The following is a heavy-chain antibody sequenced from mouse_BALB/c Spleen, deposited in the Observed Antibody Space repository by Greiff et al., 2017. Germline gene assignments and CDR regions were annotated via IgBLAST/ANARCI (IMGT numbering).Heavy chain of an antibody. CDR2: IDPETGGT. V-gene: IGHV1-15*01. J-gene: IGHJ4*01. CDR1: GYTFTDYE. Sequence: QVHVKQSGAELVRPGASVTLSCKASGYTFTDYEMHWVKQTPVHGLEWIGAIDPETGGTAYNQKFKGKATLTADKSSSTAYMELRSLTSEDSAVYYCTTFPVDYWGQGTSVTVSS. CDR3: TTFPVDY.